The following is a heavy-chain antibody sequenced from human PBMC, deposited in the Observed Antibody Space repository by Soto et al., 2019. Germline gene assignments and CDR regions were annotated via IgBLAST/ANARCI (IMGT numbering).Heavy chain of an antibody. J-gene: IGHJ4*02. V-gene: IGHV4-34*01. Sequence: SETLSLTCGVYGGSFSGYYWSWIRQPPGKGLEWIGEINHSGSTNYNPSLKSRVTISVDTSKNQFSLKLSSVTAADTAVYYCARDTVATYYDFWSGYYGYFDYWGQGTLVTVSS. CDR3: ARDTVATYYDFWSGYYGYFDY. CDR2: INHSGST. CDR1: GGSFSGYY. D-gene: IGHD3-3*01.